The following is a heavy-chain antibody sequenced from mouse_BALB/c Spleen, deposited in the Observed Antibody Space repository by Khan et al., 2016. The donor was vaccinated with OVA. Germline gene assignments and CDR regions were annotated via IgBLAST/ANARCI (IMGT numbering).Heavy chain of an antibody. V-gene: IGHV5-6*01. CDR1: GFIFSSYS. CDR3: ASHLTGSFAY. D-gene: IGHD4-1*01. CDR2: ISSGGDYT. Sequence: EVQRVESGGDLVKPGGSLKLSCTASGFIFSSYSMSWVRQTPDKRLEWVATISSGGDYTYYPDNVKGRFTISRDNTKNTLYLQMNSLKSEDTAMYYCASHLTGSFAYWDQGTLVTVSA. J-gene: IGHJ3*01.